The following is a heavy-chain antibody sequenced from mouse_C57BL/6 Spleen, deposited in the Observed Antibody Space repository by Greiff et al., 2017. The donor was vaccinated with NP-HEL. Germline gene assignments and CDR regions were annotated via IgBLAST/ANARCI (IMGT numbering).Heavy chain of an antibody. CDR3: ARSLLGRGFAY. Sequence: QVQLQQSGPELVKPGASVKISCKASGYAFSSSWMNWVKQRPGKGLEWIGRIYPGDGDTNYNGKFKGKATLTADKSSSTAYMQLSSLTSEDSAVYFCARSLLGRGFAYWGQGTLVTVSA. CDR1: GYAFSSSW. CDR2: IYPGDGDT. V-gene: IGHV1-82*01. J-gene: IGHJ3*01. D-gene: IGHD4-1*01.